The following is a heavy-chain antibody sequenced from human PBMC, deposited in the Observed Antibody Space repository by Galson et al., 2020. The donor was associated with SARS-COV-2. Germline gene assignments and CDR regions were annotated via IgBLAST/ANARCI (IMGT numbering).Heavy chain of an antibody. V-gene: IGHV4-34*01. CDR1: GGSLGGNY. D-gene: IGHD1-26*01. Sequence: SATLSLNCAVYGGSLGGNYWSWIRQPPGKGLEWIGEINHSGSTNYNPSLKSRVTISVDTSKNQFSLKVSSVIAADTAVYYCASPGALGSWGQGTLVTVSS. CDR3: ASPGALGS. CDR2: INHSGST. J-gene: IGHJ5*02.